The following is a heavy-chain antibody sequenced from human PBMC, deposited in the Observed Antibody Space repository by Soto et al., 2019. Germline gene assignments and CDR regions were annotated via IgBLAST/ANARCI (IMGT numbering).Heavy chain of an antibody. Sequence: TSETLSLTCTVSGGSISSYYWSWIRQPPGKGLEWIGYIYYSGNTNYNPSLKSRVTISVDTSKNQFSLKLSSVTAADTAVYYCARVHWVMREMWFDPWGLGTLVTVSS. D-gene: IGHD3-16*01. CDR1: GGSISSYY. V-gene: IGHV4-59*01. J-gene: IGHJ5*02. CDR2: IYYSGNT. CDR3: ARVHWVMREMWFDP.